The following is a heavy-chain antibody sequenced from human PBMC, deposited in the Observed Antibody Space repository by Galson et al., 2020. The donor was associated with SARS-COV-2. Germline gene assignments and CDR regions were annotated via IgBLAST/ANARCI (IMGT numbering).Heavy chain of an antibody. V-gene: IGHV3-30*04. CDR3: ATGGTVITLGDS. J-gene: IGHJ4*02. CDR1: GFPFNIYA. CDR2: ISYDETNK. Sequence: SLKISCAASGFPFNIYAMHWVRQAPGKGLEWVAVISYDETNKSYADSVKGRFTISRDNSKNTLYLHMNSLRPEDTAVYYCATGGTVITLGDSWGQGTLVTVSS. D-gene: IGHD3-16*01.